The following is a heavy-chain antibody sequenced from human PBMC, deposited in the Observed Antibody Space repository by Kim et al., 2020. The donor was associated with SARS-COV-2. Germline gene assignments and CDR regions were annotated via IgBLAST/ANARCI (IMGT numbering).Heavy chain of an antibody. CDR1: GYSISSGYY. V-gene: IGHV4-38-2*02. CDR2: IYHSGST. D-gene: IGHD3-22*01. Sequence: SETLSLTCTVSGYSISSGYYWGWIRQPPGKGLEWIGSIYHSGSTYYNPSLKSRVTISVDTSKNQFSLKLSSVTAADTAVYYCARDEEYYDRWEGDGEYFQHWGQGTLVTVSS. J-gene: IGHJ1*01. CDR3: ARDEEYYDRWEGDGEYFQH.